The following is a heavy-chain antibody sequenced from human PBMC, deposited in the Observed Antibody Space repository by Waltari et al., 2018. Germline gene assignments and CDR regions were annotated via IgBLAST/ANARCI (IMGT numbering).Heavy chain of an antibody. D-gene: IGHD5-18*01. V-gene: IGHV4-34*01. J-gene: IGHJ5*02. CDR2: INHSGST. CDR3: ARGWIQLWSNWFDP. CDR1: GGSFSGSS. Sequence: QVQLQQWGPGLLKPSETLSLTCAVYGGSFSGSSWSWIRQPPGKGLEWIGEINHSGSTNYNPSLKSRVTISVDTSKNQFSLKLSSVTAADTAVYYCARGWIQLWSNWFDPWGQGTLVTVSS.